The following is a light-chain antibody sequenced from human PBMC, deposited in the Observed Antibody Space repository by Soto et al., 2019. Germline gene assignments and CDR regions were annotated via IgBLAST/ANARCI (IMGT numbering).Light chain of an antibody. CDR3: QQYHRLFS. CDR1: QSVISW. Sequence: DIQMTQSPYTLSASVGDRVTITCRASQSVISWVAWYQQKPGKAPKLLISDASTLDTGVPSRFSGSGSETEFTLTISSLQPDDFATYYCQQYHRLFSFGPGTKVDVK. V-gene: IGKV1-5*01. J-gene: IGKJ3*01. CDR2: DAS.